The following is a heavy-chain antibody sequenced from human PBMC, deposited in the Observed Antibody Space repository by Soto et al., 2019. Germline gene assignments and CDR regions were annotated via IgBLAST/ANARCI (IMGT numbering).Heavy chain of an antibody. V-gene: IGHV1-18*01. CDR1: GYTFTSYG. CDR3: ARDAPAAIRDNWFDP. Sequence: ASVKVSCKASGYTFTSYGISWVRQAPGQGLEWMGWISAYNGNTNYAQKLQGRVTMTTDTSTSTAYMELRSLRSDDTAVYYCARDAPAAIRDNWFDPWGQGTLVTVSS. CDR2: ISAYNGNT. D-gene: IGHD2-2*02. J-gene: IGHJ5*02.